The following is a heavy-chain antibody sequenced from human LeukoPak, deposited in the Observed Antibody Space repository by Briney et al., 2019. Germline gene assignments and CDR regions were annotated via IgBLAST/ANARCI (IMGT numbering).Heavy chain of an antibody. J-gene: IGHJ4*02. V-gene: IGHV4-34*01. Sequence: SETLSLTCAVYDGSFSGYYWSWIRQPPGEGLEWIGEINHSGSTNYNPSLKSRATISVDTSKNQFSLKLSSVTAADTAVYYCARYSGYYLSYFDYWGQGTLVTVSS. CDR2: INHSGST. CDR1: DGSFSGYY. CDR3: ARYSGYYLSYFDY. D-gene: IGHD3-22*01.